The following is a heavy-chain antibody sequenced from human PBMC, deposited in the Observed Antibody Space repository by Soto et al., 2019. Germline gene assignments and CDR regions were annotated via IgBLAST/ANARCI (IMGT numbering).Heavy chain of an antibody. V-gene: IGHV4-39*01. J-gene: IGHJ6*03. CDR3: ARHSGVAKTRYYYMDV. D-gene: IGHD3-10*01. CDR1: GGSISSSSYY. CDR2: IYYSGST. Sequence: SETLSLTCTVSGGSISSSSYYWGWIRQPPGKGLEWIGSIYYSGSTYHNPSLKSRVTISVDTSKNQFSLKLSSVTAADTAVYYCARHSGVAKTRYYYMDVWGKGTTVTVS.